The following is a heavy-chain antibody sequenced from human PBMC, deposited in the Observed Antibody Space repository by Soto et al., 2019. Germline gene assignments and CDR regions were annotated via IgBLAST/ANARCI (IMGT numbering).Heavy chain of an antibody. D-gene: IGHD5-12*01. V-gene: IGHV1-18*01. CDR2: ISAYNGNT. J-gene: IGHJ4*02. CDR3: ARGSDRRDGYNQDYFDY. Sequence: ASVKVSCKASGYTFTSYGISRVRQAPGQGLEWMGWISAYNGNTNYAQKLQGRVTMTTDTSTSTAYMELRSLRSDDTAVYYCARGSDRRDGYNQDYFDYWGQGTLVTVSS. CDR1: GYTFTSYG.